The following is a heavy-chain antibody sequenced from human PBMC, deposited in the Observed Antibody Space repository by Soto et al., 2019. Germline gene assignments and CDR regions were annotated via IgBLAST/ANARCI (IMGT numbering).Heavy chain of an antibody. CDR2: IYYSGST. J-gene: IGHJ4*02. D-gene: IGHD3-3*01. CDR1: GGSISSSNHY. Sequence: QLQLQESGPGLVKPSETLSLTCTVSGGSISSSNHYWGWIRQPPGKGLEWIASIYYSGSTYYNPSHKSRVTISVDTSKNQFSLKLSSVTAADTAVYYCARIPYDFWTGYSDQWGQGTLVTVSS. CDR3: ARIPYDFWTGYSDQ. V-gene: IGHV4-39*01.